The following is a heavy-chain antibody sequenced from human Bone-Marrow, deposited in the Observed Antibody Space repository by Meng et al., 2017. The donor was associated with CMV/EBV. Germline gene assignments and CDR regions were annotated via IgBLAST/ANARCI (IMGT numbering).Heavy chain of an antibody. D-gene: IGHD1-26*01. CDR3: AKNTRHVGGHDFDY. Sequence: GGSLRLSCAASGSTFSNYAMGWVRQAPGKGLEWVSAIGGSIEDTFYTDSVKGRFTIPRDKSKNTLYLQINSLRAEDTALYYCAKNTRHVGGHDFDYWGQGTLVTVSS. J-gene: IGHJ4*02. CDR1: GSTFSNYA. CDR2: IGGSIEDT. V-gene: IGHV3-23*01.